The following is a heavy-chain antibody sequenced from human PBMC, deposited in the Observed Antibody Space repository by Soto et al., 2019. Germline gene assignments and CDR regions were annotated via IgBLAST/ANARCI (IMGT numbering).Heavy chain of an antibody. V-gene: IGHV4-34*01. D-gene: IGHD6-6*01. J-gene: IGHJ4*02. Sequence: SETLSLTCAVYGGSFSGYYWSWIRQPPGKGLEWIGEINHSGSTNYNPSLKSRVTISVDTSKNQFSLKLSSVTAADTAVYYCARLSSSSSVDYDYWGQGPWSPSPQ. CDR1: GGSFSGYY. CDR2: INHSGST. CDR3: ARLSSSSSVDYDY.